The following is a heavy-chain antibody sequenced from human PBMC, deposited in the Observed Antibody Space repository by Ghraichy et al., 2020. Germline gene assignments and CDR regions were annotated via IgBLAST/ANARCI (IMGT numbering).Heavy chain of an antibody. CDR1: GFTFSTYT. CDR3: ARKDFDTSGTYYVPFFDY. V-gene: IGHV3-48*02. D-gene: IGHD3-10*01. Sequence: GGSLRLSCAASGFTFSTYTMAWVRQAPGKGLEWVAHISSSSSNIHYADSVKGRFTISRDNAKNSVHLQMNSIRDEDAAVYYCARKDFDTSGTYYVPFFDYWGQGTLVTVSS. CDR2: ISSSSSNI. J-gene: IGHJ4*02.